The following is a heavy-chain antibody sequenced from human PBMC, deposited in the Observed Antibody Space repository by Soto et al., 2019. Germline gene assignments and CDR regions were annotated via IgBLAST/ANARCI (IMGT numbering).Heavy chain of an antibody. D-gene: IGHD5-12*01. V-gene: IGHV3-74*01. J-gene: IGHJ3*02. CDR2: INSDGSST. Sequence: GGPLRLSCAASGFTVSSYWMHWVRQAPGKGLVWVSRINSDGSSTSYADSVKGRFTISRDNAKNTLYLQMNSLRAEDTAVYYCASKPAAFIVATIKDAFDIWGQGTMVTVSS. CDR3: ASKPAAFIVATIKDAFDI. CDR1: GFTVSSYW.